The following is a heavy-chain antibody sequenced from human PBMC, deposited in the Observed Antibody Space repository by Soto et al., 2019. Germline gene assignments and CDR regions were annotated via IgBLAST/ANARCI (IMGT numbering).Heavy chain of an antibody. J-gene: IGHJ4*02. D-gene: IGHD3-9*01. Sequence: SETLSLTCTVSGGSISSYYWSWIRQPPGKGLEWIGYIYYSGSTNYNPSLKSRVTISVDTSKNQFSLKLSSVTAADTAVYYCARLLRYFDWHYFDYWGQGTLVTVSS. CDR1: GGSISSYY. CDR3: ARLLRYFDWHYFDY. V-gene: IGHV4-59*08. CDR2: IYYSGST.